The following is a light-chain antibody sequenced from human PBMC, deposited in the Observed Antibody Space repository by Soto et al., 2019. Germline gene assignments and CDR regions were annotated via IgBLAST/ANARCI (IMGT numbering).Light chain of an antibody. J-gene: IGKJ1*01. V-gene: IGKV1-5*01. CDR2: DAS. CDR3: QHYKSYPWT. Sequence: DIQMTQSPSTLSASVGDRVTITCRASQSISMFLAWYQQKPGKAPKLLIYDASNSESGVPSRFSGSGSGTEFSLTISNLQPDDFATYYCQHYKSYPWTFVQGTKVEIK. CDR1: QSISMF.